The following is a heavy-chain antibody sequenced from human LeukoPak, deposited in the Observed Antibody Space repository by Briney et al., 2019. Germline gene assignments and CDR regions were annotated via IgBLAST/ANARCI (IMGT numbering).Heavy chain of an antibody. CDR1: GFTFSSYA. D-gene: IGHD3-10*01. Sequence: GGSLRLSCAASGFTFSSYAMHWVRQAPGKGLEWVAVISYDGSNKYYADSVKGRFTISRDNSKNTLYLQMNSLRAEDTAVYYCAGYYYGSGSYSPGDYWGQGTLVTVSS. CDR2: ISYDGSNK. V-gene: IGHV3-30-3*01. J-gene: IGHJ4*02. CDR3: AGYYYGSGSYSPGDY.